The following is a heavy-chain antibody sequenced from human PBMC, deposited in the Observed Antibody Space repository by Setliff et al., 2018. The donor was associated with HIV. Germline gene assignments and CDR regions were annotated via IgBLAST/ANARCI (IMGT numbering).Heavy chain of an antibody. Sequence: SETLSLTCAVSGYSISSGYYWGWIRQPPGKGLEWIGSIYHSGATTYNPSLKSRVTILVDTSNNNFSLKLNSVTAADTAMYHCARVIASGYNFWSGYPFDAFDVWGQGTMVTVSS. V-gene: IGHV4-38-2*01. J-gene: IGHJ3*01. CDR2: IYHSGAT. CDR1: GYSISSGYY. CDR3: ARVIASGYNFWSGYPFDAFDV. D-gene: IGHD3-3*01.